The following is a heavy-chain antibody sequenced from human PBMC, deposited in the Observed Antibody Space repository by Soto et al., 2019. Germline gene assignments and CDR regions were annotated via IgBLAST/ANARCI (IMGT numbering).Heavy chain of an antibody. Sequence: GGSLRLSCAASGFAFNTYGMHWVRQAPGKGLEWVAVISNDGSNKYYADSVKGRFTISRDNSKNTLYLQMNSLRAEDTAVYYCAGERGGPTTSAFDIWGQGTMVTVSS. CDR2: ISNDGSNK. CDR3: AGERGGPTTSAFDI. CDR1: GFAFNTYG. V-gene: IGHV3-33*08. J-gene: IGHJ3*02. D-gene: IGHD1-26*01.